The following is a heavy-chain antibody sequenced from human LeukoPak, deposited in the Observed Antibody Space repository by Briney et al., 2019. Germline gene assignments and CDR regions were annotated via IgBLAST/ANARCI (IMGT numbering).Heavy chain of an antibody. J-gene: IGHJ4*02. D-gene: IGHD1-26*01. CDR2: FDLEDGET. CDR1: GYTFTELS. CDR3: ATESKVGAYFDY. V-gene: IGHV1-24*01. Sequence: ASVKVSCKVSGYTFTELSMHWVRQAPGKGLEWMGGFDLEDGETIYAQKFQGRVTMTEDTSTDTAYMELSSLRSEDTAVYYCATESKVGAYFDYWGQGTLVTVSS.